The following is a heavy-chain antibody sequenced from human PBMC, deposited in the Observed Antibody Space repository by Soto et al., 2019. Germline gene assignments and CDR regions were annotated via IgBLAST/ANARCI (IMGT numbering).Heavy chain of an antibody. CDR3: EKHSGAYPRLLS. CDR2: IDPSDSYT. J-gene: IGHJ5*01. D-gene: IGHD1-26*01. CDR1: GYRFTEYW. Sequence: ESLKISCQGSGYRFTEYWISWVRQTPGKGLEWMARIDPSDSYTNYSPSFLGHVTISVDTSISTAYLQWRSLEASETAMYYCEKHSGAYPRLLSWSQGTLVTVS. V-gene: IGHV5-10-1*01.